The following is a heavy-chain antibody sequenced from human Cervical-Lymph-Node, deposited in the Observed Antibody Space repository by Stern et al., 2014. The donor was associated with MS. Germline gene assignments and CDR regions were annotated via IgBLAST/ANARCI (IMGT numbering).Heavy chain of an antibody. J-gene: IGHJ4*02. CDR2: IIGGSGDT. CDR1: GYTFSSFA. Sequence: QLVQSGAEVKKPGASVKVACEASGYTFSSFAIHWVRQVPGQRLELLGWIIGGSGDTKYSQKFQDRVTITRDTSASTAYMEMSSLRSEDTAVYYCTRAFYGSQFAYWGQGTLVTVSS. D-gene: IGHD6-19*01. V-gene: IGHV1-3*01. CDR3: TRAFYGSQFAY.